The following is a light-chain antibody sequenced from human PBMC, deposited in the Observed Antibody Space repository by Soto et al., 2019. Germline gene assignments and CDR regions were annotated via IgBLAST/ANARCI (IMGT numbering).Light chain of an antibody. J-gene: IGLJ1*01. CDR2: EVS. Sequence: QSVLTQPASVSGSPGQSITISCTGTSSDVGGYDYVSWFQQHPGKAPKLMLHEVSNRPSGISDRFSGSKSGNTASLTISGLQAEDEADYHCSSYTSSTTLYVFGTGTKVTVL. CDR1: SSDVGGYDY. V-gene: IGLV2-14*01. CDR3: SSYTSSTTLYV.